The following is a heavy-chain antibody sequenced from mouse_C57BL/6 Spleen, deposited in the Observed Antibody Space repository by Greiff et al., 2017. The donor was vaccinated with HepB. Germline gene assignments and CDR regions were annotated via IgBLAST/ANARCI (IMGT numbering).Heavy chain of an antibody. V-gene: IGHV1-39*01. CDR1: GYSFTDYN. Sequence: VQLQQSGPELVKPGASVKISCKASGYSFTDYNMNWVKQSNGKSLEWIGVINPNYGTTSYNQKFKGKATLTVDQSSSTAYMQLNSLTSEDSAVYYCARVYYGSSYVDWYFDVWGTGTTVTVSS. J-gene: IGHJ1*03. CDR2: INPNYGTT. D-gene: IGHD1-1*01. CDR3: ARVYYGSSYVDWYFDV.